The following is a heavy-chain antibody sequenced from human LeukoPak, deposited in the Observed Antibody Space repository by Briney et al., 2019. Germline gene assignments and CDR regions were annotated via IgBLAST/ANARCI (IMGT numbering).Heavy chain of an antibody. CDR2: IIPIFGTA. D-gene: IGHD1-26*01. J-gene: IGHJ5*02. Sequence: SVKVSCKASGGTFSSYAISWVRQAPGQGLEWMGGIIPIFGTANYAQKFQGRVTITADEPTSTAYMELSSLRSEDTAVYYCARSGGEVGAQEFDPWGQGTLVTVSS. V-gene: IGHV1-69*13. CDR3: ARSGGEVGAQEFDP. CDR1: GGTFSSYA.